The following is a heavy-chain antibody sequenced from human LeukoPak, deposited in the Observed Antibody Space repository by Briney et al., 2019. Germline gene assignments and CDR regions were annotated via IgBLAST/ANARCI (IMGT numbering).Heavy chain of an antibody. J-gene: IGHJ4*02. D-gene: IGHD3-10*01. V-gene: IGHV4-59*01. Sequence: SETLSLTCTVSGGSLSSYYWSWIRQPPGKGLEWIGYIYYSGSTNYNPSLKSRVTISVDTSKNQFSLKLSSVTAADTAVYYCARSGMVRGVISLFDYWGQGTLVTVSS. CDR2: IYYSGST. CDR1: GGSLSSYY. CDR3: ARSGMVRGVISLFDY.